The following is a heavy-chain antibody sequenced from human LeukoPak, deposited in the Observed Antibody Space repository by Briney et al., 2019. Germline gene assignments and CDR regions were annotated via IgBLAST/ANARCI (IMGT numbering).Heavy chain of an antibody. V-gene: IGHV4-34*08. D-gene: IGHD5-12*01. CDR3: AGDIVATIFVHADWFDP. J-gene: IGHJ5*02. CDR1: GFTFSSYT. Sequence: GSLRLSCAASGFTFSSYTMHWVRQAPGKGLEWIGEINHSGSTNYNPSLKSRVTISVDTSKNQFSLKLSSVTAADTAVYYCAGDIVATIFVHADWFDPWGQGTLVTVSS. CDR2: INHSGST.